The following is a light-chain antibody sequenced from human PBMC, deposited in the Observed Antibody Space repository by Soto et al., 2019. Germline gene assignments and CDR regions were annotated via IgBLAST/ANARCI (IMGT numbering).Light chain of an antibody. CDR2: KAS. V-gene: IGKV1-5*03. CDR3: QQYNSYPWT. CDR1: QSISNW. Sequence: DIQMTQSPSTLSASVGDRVTITCRASQSISNWLAWYQQKPGKAPKLLIYKASSLESGVPSRFSGSGSGTEFTLTISRLQPDDFATYYCQQYNSYPWTFGQGTKVEIK. J-gene: IGKJ1*01.